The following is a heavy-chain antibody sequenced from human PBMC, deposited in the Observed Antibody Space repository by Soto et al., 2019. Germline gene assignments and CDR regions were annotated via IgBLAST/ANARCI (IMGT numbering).Heavy chain of an antibody. CDR3: ARTLTGEYYYYYYMDV. V-gene: IGHV4-39*01. J-gene: IGHJ6*03. CDR1: GGSISSSSYY. D-gene: IGHD3-9*01. CDR2: IYYSGST. Sequence: SETLSLTCTVSGGSISSSSYYWGWIRQSPGKGLEWIGSIYYSGSTYYNPSLKSRVTISVDTSKNQFSLKLSSVTAADTAVYYCARTLTGEYYYYYYMDVWGKGTTVTVSS.